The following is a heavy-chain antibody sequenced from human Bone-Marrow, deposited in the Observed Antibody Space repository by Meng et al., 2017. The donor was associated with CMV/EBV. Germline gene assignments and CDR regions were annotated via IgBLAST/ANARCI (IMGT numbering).Heavy chain of an antibody. CDR2: IKSKTDGETI. Sequence: SCVASGCTFSNARMTWVRQAPGKGLEWVGRIKSKTDGETIDYAAPVKGRFSMSRHDSQNMLYLQMDSLKTEDTAVYYCKAWVAAFDYWGQGALVTVSS. CDR3: KAWVAAFDY. D-gene: IGHD6-19*01. V-gene: IGHV3-15*01. J-gene: IGHJ4*02. CDR1: GCTFSNAR.